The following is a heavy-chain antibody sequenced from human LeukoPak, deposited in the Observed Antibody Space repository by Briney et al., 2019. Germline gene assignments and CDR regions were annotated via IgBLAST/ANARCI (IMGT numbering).Heavy chain of an antibody. J-gene: IGHJ4*02. CDR1: GFTVSSNY. CDR2: IFNDGSNQ. CDR3: VKDAERGFDYSNSLEK. Sequence: HPGGSLRLSCAASGFTVSSNYMNWVRQAPGKGLEWVAVIFNDGSNQYYADSVKGRFTVSRDNSQNMLYLQMNSLRPEDTAVYYCVKDAERGFDYSNSLEKWGQGTLVTVSS. V-gene: IGHV3-30*18. D-gene: IGHD4-11*01.